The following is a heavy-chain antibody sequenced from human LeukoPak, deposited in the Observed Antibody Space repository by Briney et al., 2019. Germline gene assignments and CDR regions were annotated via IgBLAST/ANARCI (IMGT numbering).Heavy chain of an antibody. CDR1: GFTFSSYA. CDR2: ISGSGGST. CDR3: AKDLGYSSGWYDWGCFDY. D-gene: IGHD6-19*01. J-gene: IGHJ4*02. V-gene: IGHV3-23*01. Sequence: GGSLRLSCAASGFTFSSYAMSWVRQAPGKGLEWVSAISGSGGSTYYADSVKGRFTISRDNSKNTLYLQMNSLRAEDTAVYYCAKDLGYSSGWYDWGCFDYWGQGTLVTVSS.